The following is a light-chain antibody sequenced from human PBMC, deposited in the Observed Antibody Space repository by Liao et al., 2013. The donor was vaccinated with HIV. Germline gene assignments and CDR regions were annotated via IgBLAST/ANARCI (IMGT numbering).Light chain of an antibody. V-gene: IGLV3-21*01. Sequence: SYVLTQPPSVSVAPGKTASITCGGNNIGTKSVHWYQQKPGQAPVLVMNYDSDRPSGIPERFSGSNSGNTATLSISRVEAGDEADYFCQVWDRASDSVVFGGGTTLTVV. CDR1: NIGTKS. CDR3: QVWDRASDSVV. CDR2: YDS. J-gene: IGLJ2*01.